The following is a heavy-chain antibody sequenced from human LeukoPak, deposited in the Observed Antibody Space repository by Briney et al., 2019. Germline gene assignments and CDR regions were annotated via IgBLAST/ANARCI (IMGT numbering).Heavy chain of an antibody. D-gene: IGHD2-2*01. J-gene: IGHJ4*02. CDR1: GYTFTGYY. CDR3: ARSVVVPPNFDY. CDR2: INPNSGGT. Sequence: GASVKVSCTASGYTFTGYYMHWVRQAPGPGLEWMGWINPNSGGTNYAQKFQRRITMTRDTSISTAYVELSRLRSDDTAVYYCARSVVVPPNFDYWGQGSLVTVSS. V-gene: IGHV1-2*02.